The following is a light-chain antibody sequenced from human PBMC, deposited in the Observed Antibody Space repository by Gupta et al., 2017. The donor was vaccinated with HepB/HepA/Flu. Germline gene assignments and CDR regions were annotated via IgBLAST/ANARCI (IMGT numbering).Light chain of an antibody. CDR1: TSNIGSNT. CDR3: AAWDDSLNGVV. Sequence: QSVLIQPPSASVTPVQTVTISCSGSTSNIGSNTVNWYQLLPGMAPRLLVYYHYQRHSVVPDRFFGSKSGTSASLAITGLQAEDEADYYCAAWDDSLNGVVFGGGTRLTVL. CDR2: YHY. V-gene: IGLV1-44*01. J-gene: IGLJ2*01.